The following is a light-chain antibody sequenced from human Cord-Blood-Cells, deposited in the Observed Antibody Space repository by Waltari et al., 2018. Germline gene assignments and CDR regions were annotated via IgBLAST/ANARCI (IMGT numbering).Light chain of an antibody. CDR1: QSISSW. Sequence: DIQMTQSPSTLSASVGDRVNITCRASQSISSWLAWYQQKPGKDPKLLIYKASSLESGVPSRFSGSGSGTEFTLTISSLQPDDFATYYCQQYNSYSQTFGQGTKVEIK. CDR2: KAS. J-gene: IGKJ1*01. CDR3: QQYNSYSQT. V-gene: IGKV1-5*03.